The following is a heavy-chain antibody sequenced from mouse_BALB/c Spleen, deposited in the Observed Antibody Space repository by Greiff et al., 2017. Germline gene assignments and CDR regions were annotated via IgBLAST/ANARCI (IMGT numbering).Heavy chain of an antibody. J-gene: IGHJ2*01. V-gene: IGHV1-5*01. CDR3: TREGITTAYFDY. CDR1: GYSFTSYW. CDR2: IYPGNSDT. Sequence: EVQRVESGTVLARPGASVKMSCKASGYSFTSYWMHWVKQRPGQGLEWIGAIYPGNSDTSYNQKFKGKAKLTAVTSASTAYMELSSLTNEDSAVYYCTREGITTAYFDYWGQGTTLTVSS. D-gene: IGHD1-2*01.